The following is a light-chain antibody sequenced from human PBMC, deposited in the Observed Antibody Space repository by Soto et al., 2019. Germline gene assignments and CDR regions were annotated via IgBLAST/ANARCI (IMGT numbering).Light chain of an antibody. CDR2: GAS. CDR3: QQYYGWPPMYT. Sequence: DTVLTQSPVTLSVSPGDSAIFYCRASETVLKKLAWYQQKPGQPPRLLIYGASIRATGIPDRFAGDGSGTDFTLTINSLQSEDFGGYYCQQYYGWPPMYTFGQGTQLEI. J-gene: IGKJ2*01. V-gene: IGKV3-15*01. CDR1: ETVLKK.